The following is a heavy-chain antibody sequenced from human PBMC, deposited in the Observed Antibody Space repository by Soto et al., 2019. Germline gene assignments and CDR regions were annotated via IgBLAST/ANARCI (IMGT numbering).Heavy chain of an antibody. Sequence: GALRLSCAASGFTFSSYGMHWVRQAPGKGLEWVAVISYDGSNKYYADSVKSRFTISRDNSKNTLYLQMNSLRAEDTAVYYCAKESRNYSLPYWGQGTLVTVSS. D-gene: IGHD3-10*01. J-gene: IGHJ4*02. CDR1: GFTFSSYG. V-gene: IGHV3-30*18. CDR3: AKESRNYSLPY. CDR2: ISYDGSNK.